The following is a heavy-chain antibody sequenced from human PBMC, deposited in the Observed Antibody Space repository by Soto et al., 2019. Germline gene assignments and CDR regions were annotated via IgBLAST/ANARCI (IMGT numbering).Heavy chain of an antibody. CDR2: MNPNSGNT. J-gene: IGHJ6*03. V-gene: IGHV1-8*01. CDR1: GYTFTSYD. CDR3: ARGNRYSSSSYYYYYMDV. D-gene: IGHD6-6*01. Sequence: QVQLVQSGAEVKKPGASVKVSCKASGYTFTSYDINWVRQATGQGLEWMGWMNPNSGNTGYAQKFQGRVTMTRNTSLSTAYMELSSLRSEDTAVYYCARGNRYSSSSYYYYYMDVWGKGTTVTVSS.